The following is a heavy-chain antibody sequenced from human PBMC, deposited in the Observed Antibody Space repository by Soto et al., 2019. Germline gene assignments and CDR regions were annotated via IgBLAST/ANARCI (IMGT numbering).Heavy chain of an antibody. D-gene: IGHD6-13*01. CDR3: ARDNLIAAAGMSDYYYYYYMDV. V-gene: IGHV4-59*01. J-gene: IGHJ6*03. CDR1: GGSISSYY. Sequence: SETLSLTCTVSGGSISSYYWSWIRQPPGKGLEWILYIYYSGSTNYNPSFKSRFTISVDTSKIHFSLNLSSVTAADTAVYYCARDNLIAAAGMSDYYYYYYMDVWGKGTTVTVSS. CDR2: IYYSGST.